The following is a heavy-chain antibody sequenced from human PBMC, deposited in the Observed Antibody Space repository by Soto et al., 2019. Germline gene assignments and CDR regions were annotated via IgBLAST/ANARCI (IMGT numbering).Heavy chain of an antibody. V-gene: IGHV4-31*03. D-gene: IGHD2-2*01. Sequence: PSETLSLTCTVSGGSISSGGYHWSWIRQHPGKGLEWIGYIYYSGSTYYNPSLKSRVTISVDTSKNQFSLKLSSVTAADTAVYYCARDRGVVPAATGNWFDPWGQGTLVTVSS. CDR1: GGSISSGGYH. CDR2: IYYSGST. CDR3: ARDRGVVPAATGNWFDP. J-gene: IGHJ5*02.